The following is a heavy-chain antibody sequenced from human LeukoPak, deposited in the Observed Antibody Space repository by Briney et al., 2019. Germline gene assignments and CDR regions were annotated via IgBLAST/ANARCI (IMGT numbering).Heavy chain of an antibody. CDR2: IHTSGST. CDR3: ARGAVAGHYYYYYGMDV. CDR1: GGSISSYY. D-gene: IGHD6-19*01. J-gene: IGHJ6*02. Sequence: SGTLSLTCTVSGGSISSYYWSWIRQPAGKGLEWIGRIHTSGSTNYNPSLKSRVTMSVDTSKNQFSLKLSSVAAADTAVYYCARGAVAGHYYYYYGMDVWGQGTTVTVSS. V-gene: IGHV4-4*07.